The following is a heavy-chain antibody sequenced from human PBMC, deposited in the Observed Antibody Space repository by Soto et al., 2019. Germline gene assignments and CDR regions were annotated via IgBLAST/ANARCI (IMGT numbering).Heavy chain of an antibody. J-gene: IGHJ4*02. V-gene: IGHV3-30*09. Sequence: QVQLVASGGGVVQPGRSLRLSCAASGFTFRSYAMHWVRQAPGKGLELVAVLSYDGNNKYYADSVKGRFAISRDNSRNTLYLQMNSLRAEDTAVYYCARARLDTPALDYWGQGTLVTVSS. CDR3: ARARLDTPALDY. CDR2: LSYDGNNK. CDR1: GFTFRSYA. D-gene: IGHD2-2*01.